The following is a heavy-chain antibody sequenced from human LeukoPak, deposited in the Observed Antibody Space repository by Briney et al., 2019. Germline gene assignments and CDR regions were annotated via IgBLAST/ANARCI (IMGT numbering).Heavy chain of an antibody. CDR3: ARITVGDTTTYYFDY. J-gene: IGHJ4*02. CDR2: INPNSGGT. V-gene: IGHV1-2*02. CDR1: GYTFTGYY. D-gene: IGHD1-26*01. Sequence: ASVKVSCKASGYTFTGYYMHWGRQAPGQGLEWMGWINPNSGGTNYEQKFQGRVTMTRDTSISTAYMELSRLRSDDTAVYYCARITVGDTTTYYFDYWGQGTLVTVSS.